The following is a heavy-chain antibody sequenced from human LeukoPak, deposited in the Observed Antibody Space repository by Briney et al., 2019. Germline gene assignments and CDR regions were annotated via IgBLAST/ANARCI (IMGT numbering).Heavy chain of an antibody. J-gene: IGHJ6*03. V-gene: IGHV4-39*01. D-gene: IGHD2-2*01. CDR3: ARRVIRYCSSTSCSTHYYYYYMDV. CDR2: IYYSGST. Sequence: SETLSLTCTVSGGSISSSSYYWGWIRRPPGKGLEWIGSIYYSGSTYYNPSLKSRVTISVDTSKNQFSLKLSSVTAADTAVYYCARRVIRYCSSTSCSTHYYYYYMDVWGKGTTVTVSS. CDR1: GGSISSSSYY.